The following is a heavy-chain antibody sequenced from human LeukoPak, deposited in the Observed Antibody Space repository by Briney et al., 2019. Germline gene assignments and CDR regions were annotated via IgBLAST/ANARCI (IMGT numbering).Heavy chain of an antibody. Sequence: GGSLRLSCAASGFTFRRYDMSWVRQAPGKGLEWVSSISSSSSYIYYADSVKGRFTISRDNAKNSLYLQMNSLRPEDTAVYYCARDAGGYYPDYWGQGTLVTVSS. D-gene: IGHD3-22*01. CDR1: GFTFRRYD. CDR3: ARDAGGYYPDY. V-gene: IGHV3-21*01. J-gene: IGHJ4*02. CDR2: ISSSSSYI.